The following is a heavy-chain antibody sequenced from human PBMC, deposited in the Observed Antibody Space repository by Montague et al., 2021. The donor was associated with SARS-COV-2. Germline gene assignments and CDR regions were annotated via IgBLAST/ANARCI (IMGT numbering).Heavy chain of an antibody. CDR1: GFSVSSNY. V-gene: IGHV3-53*04. CDR3: ARYPWYYGSGQ. Sequence: SLRLSCAASGFSVSSNYMTWVRQAPGRGLEWVSTLYIDGQPFYTDSVKGRFTISRHISQNTLYLQMNSLRAEDTAVYYCARYPWYYGSGQWGQGTLVTVSS. J-gene: IGHJ4*02. D-gene: IGHD3-10*01. CDR2: LYIDGQP.